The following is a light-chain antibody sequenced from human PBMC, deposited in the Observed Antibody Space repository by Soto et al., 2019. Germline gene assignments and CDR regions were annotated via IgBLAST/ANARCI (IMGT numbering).Light chain of an antibody. Sequence: SYELTQPPSVSVSPGQTASITCSGDKLGDKYACWYQQRPGQSPVLVIYQDNKRPSGIPERFSGSNSGNTATLTISGTQAMDEADYYCQAWDSRHVVFGGGTKLTVL. CDR2: QDN. CDR3: QAWDSRHVV. J-gene: IGLJ2*01. CDR1: KLGDKY. V-gene: IGLV3-1*01.